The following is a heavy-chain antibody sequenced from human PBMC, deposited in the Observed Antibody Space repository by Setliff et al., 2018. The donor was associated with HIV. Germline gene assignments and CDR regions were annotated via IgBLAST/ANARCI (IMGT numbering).Heavy chain of an antibody. CDR1: GGSISSAYYY. V-gene: IGHV4-39*01. D-gene: IGHD1-7*01. Sequence: PSQTLSVTCTVSGGSISSAYYYWGWIRQPPGEGLEWIGSISYSGSTYYNPSLKRRVTMSVDTSKNQFSLKLSSVTAADTAVYYCARHRQGLTGSTPGYYMDVWGKGTTVTV. CDR2: ISYSGST. CDR3: ARHRQGLTGSTPGYYMDV. J-gene: IGHJ6*03.